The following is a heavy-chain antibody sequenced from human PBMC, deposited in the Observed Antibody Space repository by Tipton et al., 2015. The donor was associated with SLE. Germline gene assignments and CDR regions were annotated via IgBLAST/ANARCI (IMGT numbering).Heavy chain of an antibody. CDR2: IRGSGEST. J-gene: IGHJ4*02. D-gene: IGHD6-19*01. CDR1: GFTFSSYA. Sequence: SLRLSCTASGFTFSSYAMNWVRQVPGKGLEWVSAIRGSGESTYYADSVKGRFTISRDNSKNTLYLEMNSLRAEDTALYYCAKNGAVAGAFGYWGQGALVTVSS. CDR3: AKNGAVAGAFGY. V-gene: IGHV3-23*01.